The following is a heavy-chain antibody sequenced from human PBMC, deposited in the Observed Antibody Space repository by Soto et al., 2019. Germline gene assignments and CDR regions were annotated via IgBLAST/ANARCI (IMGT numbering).Heavy chain of an antibody. CDR2: ISHGANT. CDR3: AGAGTGYCSGFSCLSGLYGMDV. J-gene: IGHJ6*02. Sequence: QVQLQESGPGLVKPSGTLSLTCAVSGDSISSRNWWSWVRQPPGKGLEWIGEISHGANTNYNPSLERRVTISVYKSKNLFSRKLSSVLAADTAVYYCAGAGTGYCSGFSCLSGLYGMDVWGQGTTVTVSS. D-gene: IGHD2-15*01. CDR1: GDSISSRNW. V-gene: IGHV4-4*02.